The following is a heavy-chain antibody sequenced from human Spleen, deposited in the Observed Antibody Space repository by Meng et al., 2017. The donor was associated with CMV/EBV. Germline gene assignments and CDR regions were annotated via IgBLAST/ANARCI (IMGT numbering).Heavy chain of an antibody. J-gene: IGHJ4*02. CDR3: ARRIYGVHDY. V-gene: IGHV4-59*01. D-gene: IGHD4-17*01. CDR1: GFTFDDYG. CDR2: IYYSGTP. Sequence: GSLRLSCAASGFTFDDYGMSWVRQAPGKGLEWIGYIYYSGTPNYSPSLKSRVTISVDTSRNQVSLNLTSVTAADTAIYFCARRIYGVHDYWGQGTLVTVSS.